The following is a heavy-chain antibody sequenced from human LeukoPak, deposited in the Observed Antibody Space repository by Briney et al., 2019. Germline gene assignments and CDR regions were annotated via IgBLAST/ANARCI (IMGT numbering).Heavy chain of an antibody. J-gene: IGHJ5*02. CDR2: IYYSGST. Sequence: SEALSLTCTVSGGSISSYYWSWIRQPPGKGLEWIGYIYYSGSTNYNPSLKSRVTISIDTSKNQFSLKLSSVTAADTAVYYCARFDSSGWSYWFDPWGQGTLVTVSS. D-gene: IGHD6-13*01. V-gene: IGHV4-59*01. CDR3: ARFDSSGWSYWFDP. CDR1: GGSISSYY.